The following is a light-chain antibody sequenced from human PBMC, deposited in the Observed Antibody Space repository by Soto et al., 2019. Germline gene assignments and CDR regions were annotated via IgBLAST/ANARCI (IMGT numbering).Light chain of an antibody. CDR2: AVS. V-gene: IGLV2-14*01. J-gene: IGLJ1*01. CDR3: SSYTVIHSYV. Sequence: QSVLTRPASVSGSPGQSITISCTGTSSDIGAYNYVSWYQQRPGEAPKLIIYAVSNRPSGVSLRFSGSKSGNTASLTVSGLQAEDEADYYCSSYTVIHSYVFGTGTKVTVL. CDR1: SSDIGAYNY.